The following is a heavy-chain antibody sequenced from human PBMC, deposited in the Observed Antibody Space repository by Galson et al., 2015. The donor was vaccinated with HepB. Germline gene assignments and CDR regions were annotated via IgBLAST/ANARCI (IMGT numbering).Heavy chain of an antibody. D-gene: IGHD1-26*01. CDR1: GFTFGDYA. V-gene: IGHV3-49*03. CDR2: IRSKAYGGTT. Sequence: SLRLSCAASGFTFGDYAMSWFRQAPRKGLEWVGFIRSKAYGGTTEHAASVKGRFTISRDDSKSIAYLQMNSLKTEDTAVYYCTRDWIVGARHSPWGQGTLATVSS. J-gene: IGHJ5*02. CDR3: TRDWIVGARHSP.